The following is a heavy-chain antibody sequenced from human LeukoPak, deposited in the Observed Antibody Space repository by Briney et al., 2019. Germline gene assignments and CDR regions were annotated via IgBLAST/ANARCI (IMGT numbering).Heavy chain of an antibody. D-gene: IGHD1-26*01. V-gene: IGHV3-30*04. CDR3: ARRKVGATTRYFDY. CDR2: ISYDGSNE. CDR1: GFTFSSYV. J-gene: IGHJ4*02. Sequence: GGSLRLSCAASGFTFSSYVMHWVRQAPGKGLEWVAIISYDGSNEYYADSVKGRFTISRDNSKNTLYLQMNSLRAADTAVYYCARRKVGATTRYFDYWGQGTLVTVSS.